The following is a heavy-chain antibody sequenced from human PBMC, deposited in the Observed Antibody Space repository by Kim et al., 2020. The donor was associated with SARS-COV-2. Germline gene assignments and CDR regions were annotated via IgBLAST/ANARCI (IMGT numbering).Heavy chain of an antibody. J-gene: IGHJ3*02. V-gene: IGHV4-34*01. CDR3: ARVTRFPDAFDI. CDR1: SASFSSDY. CDR2: INHSANT. Sequence: SETLSLTCDVYSASFSSDYWSWIRQPPGKGLEWIGEINHSANTNYNPSLKSRVSISIDTSKNQFSLKMSSVTAADTAVYYCARVTRFPDAFDIWPGDNGHRLF. D-gene: IGHD3-10*01.